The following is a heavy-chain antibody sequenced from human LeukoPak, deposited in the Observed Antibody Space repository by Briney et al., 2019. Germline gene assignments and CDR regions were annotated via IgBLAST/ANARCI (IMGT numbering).Heavy chain of an antibody. D-gene: IGHD1-7*01. CDR3: VRENSAFDI. J-gene: IGHJ3*02. CDR2: IIPIFGTA. V-gene: IGHV1-69*05. Sequence: SVKVSCKASGGTFSSYAISWVRQAPAQELEWMGRIIPIFGTANYAQKFQRRVTITTDESTSTAYMELSSLRSEDTAVYYCVRENSAFDIWGQGTMVTVSS. CDR1: GGTFSSYA.